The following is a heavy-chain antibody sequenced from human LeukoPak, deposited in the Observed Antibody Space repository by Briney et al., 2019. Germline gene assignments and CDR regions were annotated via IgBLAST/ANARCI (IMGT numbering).Heavy chain of an antibody. Sequence: SETLSLTCTVSGGSISSSTYFWGWIRQPPGKGLEWIGTIYYSGSTYYNPSLKSRVTISVDSSKNQFSLRLSSVTAADTAVYYCARVTGYVMEDYFDYWGQGTLVTVSS. CDR3: ARVTGYVMEDYFDY. D-gene: IGHD6-13*01. J-gene: IGHJ4*02. CDR2: IYYSGST. V-gene: IGHV4-39*07. CDR1: GGSISSSTYF.